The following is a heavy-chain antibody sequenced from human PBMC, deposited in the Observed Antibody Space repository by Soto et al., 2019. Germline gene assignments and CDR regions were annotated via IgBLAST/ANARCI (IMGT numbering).Heavy chain of an antibody. J-gene: IGHJ5*02. D-gene: IGHD6-13*01. CDR2: ISWNSGSI. CDR3: AKDSLSSSSFWFDP. V-gene: IGHV3-9*01. CDR1: GFTFDDYA. Sequence: EVQLVESGGGWVQPGRSLRLSCAASGFTFDDYAMHWVRQAPGKGLEWVSGISWNSGSIGYADSVKGRFTISRDNAKNSLYLQMNSLRAEDTALYYCAKDSLSSSSFWFDPWGQGTLVTVSS.